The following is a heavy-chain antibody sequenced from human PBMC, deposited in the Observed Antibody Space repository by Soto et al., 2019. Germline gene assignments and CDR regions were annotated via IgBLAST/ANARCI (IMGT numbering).Heavy chain of an antibody. CDR2: IYFTGGT. J-gene: IGHJ4*02. CDR1: GGSISSDNYY. CDR3: ARSPGRGGSGWYEADY. V-gene: IGHV4-39*02. D-gene: IGHD6-19*01. Sequence: QLQLQESGPGLVKPSETLSLTCTVSGGSISSDNYYWGWIRQPPGKGLEWIGSIYFTGGTFYNASLTSRVTISADTSKNHFSLKLSSVTATDTAVYYCARSPGRGGSGWYEADYWGQGSLVTVSS.